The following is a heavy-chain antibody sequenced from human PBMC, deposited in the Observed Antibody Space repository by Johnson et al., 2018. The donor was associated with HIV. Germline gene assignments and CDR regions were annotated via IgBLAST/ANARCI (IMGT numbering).Heavy chain of an antibody. J-gene: IGHJ3*02. CDR2: IGTAGDT. D-gene: IGHD2-2*01. Sequence: VQLVESGGGLVQTGGSLRLSCADSGFTFSRYDMHWVRQVTGKGLEWVSAIGTAGDTYYPGSVTRRLTVSRENAKHTLYLQMNSLRAEDTAVYYCARGRKDIAVVDGLDTDAFDTWGQGTVVTVSS. CDR3: ARGRKDIAVVDGLDTDAFDT. V-gene: IGHV3-13*01. CDR1: GFTFSRYD.